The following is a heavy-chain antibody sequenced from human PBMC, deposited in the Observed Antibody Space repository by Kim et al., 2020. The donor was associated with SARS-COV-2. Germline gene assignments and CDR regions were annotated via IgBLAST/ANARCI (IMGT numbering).Heavy chain of an antibody. CDR2: IKSKTDGGTT. CDR3: TSSPPFYDSSGYHDY. V-gene: IGHV3-15*01. J-gene: IGHJ4*02. Sequence: GGSLRLSCAASGFTFSNAWMSWVRQAPGKGLEWVGRIKSKTDGGTTDYAAPVKVRFTISRDDSKNTLYLQMNSLKTEDTAVYYCTSSPPFYDSSGYHDYWGQGTLVTVSS. D-gene: IGHD3-22*01. CDR1: GFTFSNAW.